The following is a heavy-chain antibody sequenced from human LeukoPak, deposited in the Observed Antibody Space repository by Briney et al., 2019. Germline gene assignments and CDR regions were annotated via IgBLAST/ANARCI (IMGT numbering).Heavy chain of an antibody. CDR3: ARDLKRGYSSGRYSWGTGSSNDY. CDR2: ISAYNGNT. CDR1: GYSFTSYG. J-gene: IGHJ4*02. V-gene: IGHV1-18*01. D-gene: IGHD6-19*01. Sequence: GESLKISCKGSGYSFTSYGISWVRQAPGQGLEWMGWISAYNGNTNYAQKLQGRVTMTTDTSTSTVYMELRSLRSDDTAVYYCARDLKRGYSSGRYSWGTGSSNDYWGQGTLVTVSS.